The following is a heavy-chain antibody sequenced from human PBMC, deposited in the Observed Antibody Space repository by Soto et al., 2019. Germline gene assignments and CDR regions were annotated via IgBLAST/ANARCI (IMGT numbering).Heavy chain of an antibody. CDR2: ISGYNGNT. CDR1: GYTLNIYG. Sequence: QVQLVQSGAEVKKPGASVKVSCKASGYTLNIYGFTWVRQAPGQGLEWMGWISGYNGNTKYAQKFQGRVTMTTDTSTSTAYMELRSLRSDDTAVYYCVRGRSTAITTPIDYWGQGTLVTVSS. V-gene: IGHV1-18*01. D-gene: IGHD4-17*01. J-gene: IGHJ4*02. CDR3: VRGRSTAITTPIDY.